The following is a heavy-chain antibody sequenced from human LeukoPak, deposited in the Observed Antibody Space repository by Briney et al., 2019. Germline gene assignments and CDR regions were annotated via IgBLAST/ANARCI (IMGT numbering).Heavy chain of an antibody. J-gene: IGHJ6*03. Sequence: ASVKVSCKVSGYTLTELSMHWVRQAPGKGLEWMGGFDPEDGETIYAQKFQGRVTMTEDTSTDTAYMELSSLRSEDTAVYYCARVVGSGWYIAARYYYMDVWGKGTTVTVSS. V-gene: IGHV1-24*01. D-gene: IGHD6-19*01. CDR1: GYTLTELS. CDR3: ARVVGSGWYIAARYYYMDV. CDR2: FDPEDGET.